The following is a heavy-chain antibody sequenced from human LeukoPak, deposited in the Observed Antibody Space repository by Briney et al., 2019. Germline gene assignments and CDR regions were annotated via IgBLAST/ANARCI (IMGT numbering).Heavy chain of an antibody. V-gene: IGHV3-48*03. CDR3: ANRGYSYGPFDY. CDR2: ISSSGSTI. J-gene: IGHJ4*02. Sequence: GGSLRLSCSASGFTFSSYAMHWVRQAPGKGLEWVSYISSSGSTIYYADSVKGRFTISRDNAKNSLYLQMNSLRAEDTAVYYCANRGYSYGPFDYWGQGTLVTVSS. D-gene: IGHD5-18*01. CDR1: GFTFSSYA.